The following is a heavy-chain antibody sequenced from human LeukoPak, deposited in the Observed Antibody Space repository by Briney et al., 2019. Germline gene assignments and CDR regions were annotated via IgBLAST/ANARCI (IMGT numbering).Heavy chain of an antibody. CDR1: GGSFSGYY. J-gene: IGHJ3*02. CDR2: INRSGST. D-gene: IGHD3-22*01. CDR3: ARGPVYYDSSGYYYPYAFDI. V-gene: IGHV4-34*01. Sequence: SETLSLTCAVYGGSFSGYYWSWIRQPPGKGLEWIGEINRSGSTNYNPSLKSRVTISVDTSKNQFSLKLSSVTAADTAVYYCARGPVYYDSSGYYYPYAFDIWGQGTMVTVSS.